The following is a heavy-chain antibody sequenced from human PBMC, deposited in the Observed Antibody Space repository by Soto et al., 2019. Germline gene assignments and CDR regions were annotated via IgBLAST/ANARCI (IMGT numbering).Heavy chain of an antibody. CDR3: ARPRPNFGAVDS. J-gene: IGHJ4*02. CDR2: IHLGGTT. D-gene: IGHD3-10*01. CDR1: GYSITSSTC. V-gene: IGHV4-38-2*01. Sequence: QVQLQESGPRLVKPSETLSLTCAVSGYSITSSTCWGWIRQPPGKGLEWIGSIHLGGTTYYDPSLQSRVTILLDTSRNEFSLKLSSVTAADTAVYYCARPRPNFGAVDSWGKGALVTVST.